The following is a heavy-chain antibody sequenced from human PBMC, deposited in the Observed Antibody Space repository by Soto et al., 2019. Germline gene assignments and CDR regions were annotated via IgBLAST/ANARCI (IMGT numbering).Heavy chain of an antibody. CDR1: GASASRNTAA. CDR2: TYYRSKWYN. Sequence: SQAFSLTDPISGASASRNTAACNWIRQSPSRGLEWLGRTYYRSKWYNDYAVSVKSRITINPDTSKNQFSLQLNSVTPEDTAVYYCARAGERYSSINWFDPWGQGTLVTVSS. J-gene: IGHJ5*02. CDR3: ARAGERYSSINWFDP. D-gene: IGHD6-13*01. V-gene: IGHV6-1*01.